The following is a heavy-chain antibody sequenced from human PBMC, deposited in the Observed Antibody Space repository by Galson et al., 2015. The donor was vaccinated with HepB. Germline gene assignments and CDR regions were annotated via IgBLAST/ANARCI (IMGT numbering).Heavy chain of an antibody. D-gene: IGHD3-22*01. V-gene: IGHV3-21*01. J-gene: IGHJ4*02. Sequence: SLRLSCAASGFTFNSYSMNWVRQAPGKGLEWVSSISSSSNNIYYADSLKGRFTISRDNAKNSLYLQMNSLRAEDTAVYYCARDDASMEYFDYWGQGTLVTVSS. CDR2: ISSSSNNI. CDR1: GFTFNSYS. CDR3: ARDDASMEYFDY.